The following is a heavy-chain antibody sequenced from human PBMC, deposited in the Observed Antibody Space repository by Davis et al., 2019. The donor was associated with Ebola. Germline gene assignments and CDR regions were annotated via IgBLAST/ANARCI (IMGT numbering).Heavy chain of an antibody. CDR1: GGSFSGYY. J-gene: IGHJ4*02. V-gene: IGHV4-34*01. Sequence: PSETLSLTCAVYGGSFSGYYWSWIRQPPGKGLEWIGEINHSGSTNYNPSLKSRVTISVDTSKNQFSLKLSSVTAADTAVYYCARGHRGRRPFDYWGQGTLVTVSS. CDR3: ARGHRGRRPFDY. D-gene: IGHD3-10*01. CDR2: INHSGST.